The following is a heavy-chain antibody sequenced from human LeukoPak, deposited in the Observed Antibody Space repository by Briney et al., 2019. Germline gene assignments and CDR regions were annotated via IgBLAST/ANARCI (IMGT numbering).Heavy chain of an antibody. CDR1: GFTFSNYW. CDR3: AKGPDFWSGYYYYGMDV. Sequence: GGSLRLSCAASGFTFSNYWMHWVRQAPGKGLVWVSQINNDGSTTRYADSVKGRFTISRDNAENTLYLQMDSLRAEDAAVYYCAKGPDFWSGYYYYGMDVWGQGTTVTVSS. V-gene: IGHV3-74*01. CDR2: INNDGSTT. J-gene: IGHJ6*02. D-gene: IGHD3-3*01.